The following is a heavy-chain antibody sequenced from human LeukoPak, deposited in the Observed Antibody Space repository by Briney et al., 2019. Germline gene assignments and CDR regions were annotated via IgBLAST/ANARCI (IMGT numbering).Heavy chain of an antibody. J-gene: IGHJ5*02. Sequence: ASVKVSCRASGYTFTSYGISWVRQAPGQGLEWMGWISAYNGNTNYTQKLQGRVTMTEDTSTDTAYMELSSLRSEDTAVYYCATNLYSSGWYNWFDPWGQGTLVTVSS. CDR1: GYTFTSYG. D-gene: IGHD6-19*01. CDR3: ATNLYSSGWYNWFDP. V-gene: IGHV1-18*01. CDR2: ISAYNGNT.